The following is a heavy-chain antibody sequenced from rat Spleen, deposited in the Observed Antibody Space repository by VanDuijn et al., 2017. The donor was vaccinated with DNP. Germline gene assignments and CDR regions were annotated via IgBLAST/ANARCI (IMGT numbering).Heavy chain of an antibody. D-gene: IGHD1-11*01. CDR3: ARGGYGGYEY. CDR2: ISYDGSST. Sequence: EVQLVESGGGLVQPGRSLKLSCAASGFTFSDYNMAWVRQAPKKGLEWVATISYDGSSTYYRDSVKGRFTISRDNAKSTLYLQMDSLRSEDTATYYCARGGYGGYEYWGQGVMVTVSS. J-gene: IGHJ2*01. CDR1: GFTFSDYN. V-gene: IGHV5-7*01.